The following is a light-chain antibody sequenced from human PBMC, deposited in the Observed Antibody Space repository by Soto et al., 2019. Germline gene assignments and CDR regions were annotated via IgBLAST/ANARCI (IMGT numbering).Light chain of an antibody. V-gene: IGLV2-11*01. CDR1: SSDIGGSNY. CDR3: CSYAGGFTWV. CDR2: DVS. J-gene: IGLJ3*02. Sequence: QSVLTQPRSVSGSPGQSVTISCTGTSSDIGGSNYVSWYQHHPGKAPKLMIYDVSKRPSGVPDRFSGSKSGNTASLTISGIQAADEADYYCCSYAGGFTWVFGGGTKLTVL.